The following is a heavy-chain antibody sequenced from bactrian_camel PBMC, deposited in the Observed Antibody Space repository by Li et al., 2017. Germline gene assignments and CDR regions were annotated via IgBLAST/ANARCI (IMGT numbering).Heavy chain of an antibody. Sequence: VESGGGLVQPGGSLTLSCAASGFTFSNYDMSWVRQAPGKGLEWVSAIATDGTGTYYTDSVKGRFTISQDKDKNTVYLEMNNLKPEDTAMYYCAADRVGCPLEDWHLYDYRGQGTQVTVS. CDR1: GFTFSNYD. J-gene: IGHJ4*01. D-gene: IGHD5*01. CDR2: IATDGTGT. CDR3: AADRVGCPLEDWHLYDY. V-gene: IGHV3S40*01.